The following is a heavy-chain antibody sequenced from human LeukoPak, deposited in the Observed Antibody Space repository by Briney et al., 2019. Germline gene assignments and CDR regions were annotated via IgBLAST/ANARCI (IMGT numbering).Heavy chain of an antibody. CDR2: IKQDGSET. D-gene: IGHD5-18*01. CDR1: GFTFSNYW. V-gene: IGHV3-7*03. Sequence: GGSLRLSCAASGFTFSNYWMTWVRQAPGKGLEWVANIKQDGSETSYVDSMKGRFTISRDNAKNSLYLQMNSLRAEDTAVYYCANGGRGYSYGYFDYWGQGTLVTVSS. J-gene: IGHJ4*02. CDR3: ANGGRGYSYGYFDY.